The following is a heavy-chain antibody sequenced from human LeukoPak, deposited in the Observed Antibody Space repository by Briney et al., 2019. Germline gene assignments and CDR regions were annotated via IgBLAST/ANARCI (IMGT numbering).Heavy chain of an antibody. CDR3: ARDGPPYYDFWSGYPYYYYYYGMDV. CDR2: IKQDGSEK. J-gene: IGHJ6*02. CDR1: GFTFSSYW. V-gene: IGHV3-7*01. Sequence: GGSLRLSCAASGFTFSSYWMSWDRQAPGKGLEWVANIKQDGSEKYYVDSVKGRFTISRDNAKNSLYLQMNSLRAEDTAVYYCARDGPPYYDFWSGYPYYYYYYGMDVWGQGTTVTVSS. D-gene: IGHD3-3*01.